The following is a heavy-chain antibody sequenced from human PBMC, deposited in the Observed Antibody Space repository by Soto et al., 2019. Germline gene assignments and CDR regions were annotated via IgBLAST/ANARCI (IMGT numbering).Heavy chain of an antibody. D-gene: IGHD2-2*02. J-gene: IGHJ5*02. Sequence: ASVKVSCRASGYTFTGYYMHWVRQAPGQGLEWMGWINPNSGGTNYAQKFQGWVTMTRDTSISTAYMELSRLRSDDTAVYYCARDGNYCSSTSCYTSWFDPWGQGTLVTSPQ. CDR2: INPNSGGT. CDR3: ARDGNYCSSTSCYTSWFDP. CDR1: GYTFTGYY. V-gene: IGHV1-2*04.